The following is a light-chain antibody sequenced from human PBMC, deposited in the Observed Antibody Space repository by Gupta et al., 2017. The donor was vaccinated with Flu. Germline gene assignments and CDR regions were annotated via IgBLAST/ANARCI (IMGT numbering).Light chain of an antibody. CDR1: QSVSSN. J-gene: IGKJ1*01. CDR3: QQYNNWPRGT. Sequence: EIVMTQSPATLSVSPGERATLSCRASQSVSSNLAWYQQKRGQAPRLLIYDASTRATDIPARFSGSGSGTEFTLTISSLQSEDFAVYYCQQYNNWPRGTFGQGTKVEIK. CDR2: DAS. V-gene: IGKV3-15*01.